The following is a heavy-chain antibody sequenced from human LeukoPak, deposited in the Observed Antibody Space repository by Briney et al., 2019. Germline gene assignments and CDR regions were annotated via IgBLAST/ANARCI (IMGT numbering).Heavy chain of an antibody. V-gene: IGHV4-4*07. CDR2: VHTSGIT. CDR3: ARDEKHGYGDYGVDP. D-gene: IGHD4-17*01. CDR1: GYSISSGYY. J-gene: IGHJ5*02. Sequence: KPSETLSLTCTVSGYSISSGYYWSWIRQPAGKGLEWIGRVHTSGITNYNPSLKTRVTMSIDTSKNQFYLNLISVTAADTAMYYCARDEKHGYGDYGVDPWGQGTLVTVSS.